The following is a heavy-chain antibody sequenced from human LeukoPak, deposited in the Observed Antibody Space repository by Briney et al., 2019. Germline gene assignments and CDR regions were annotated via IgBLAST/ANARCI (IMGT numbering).Heavy chain of an antibody. CDR2: IKSKTDGGTA. J-gene: IGHJ3*02. D-gene: IGHD3-10*01. CDR3: TTYNDKDAFNI. V-gene: IGHV3-15*01. CDR1: GFIVSSDY. Sequence: PGGSLRLSCAASGFIVSSDYMSWVRQAPGKGLEWVGRIKSKTDGGTADYAAPVNGRFTISGDDSKNTLYLQMNSLKTEDTAVYYCTTYNDKDAFNIWGQGTMVTVS.